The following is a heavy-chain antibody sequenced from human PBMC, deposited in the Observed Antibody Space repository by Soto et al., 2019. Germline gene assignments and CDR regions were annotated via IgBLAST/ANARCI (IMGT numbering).Heavy chain of an antibody. CDR3: ARSPYSDILTDYPPFDY. CDR2: FIPIFATE. D-gene: IGHD3-9*01. CDR1: GGTFSSYA. Sequence: SVKVSCKASGGTFSSYAFSWVRQAPGQGLEWMGGFIPIFATETYAQKFQGRVTITADESTSAAYMELSSLRSEDTAMYYCARSPYSDILTDYPPFDYWGQGTLVTVSS. V-gene: IGHV1-69*13. J-gene: IGHJ4*02.